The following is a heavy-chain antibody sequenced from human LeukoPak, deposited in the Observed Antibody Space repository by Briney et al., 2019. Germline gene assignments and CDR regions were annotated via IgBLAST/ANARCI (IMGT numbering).Heavy chain of an antibody. CDR2: ISYDGSNK. J-gene: IGHJ4*02. D-gene: IGHD1/OR15-1a*01. Sequence: GRSLRLSCAASGFTFSSYAMHWVRQAPGKGLEWVAVISYDGSNKYYADSVKGRFTISRDNSKNTLYLQMNSLRAEDTAVYYCAKDIYKEHYQFDFDYWGQGTLVTVSS. CDR3: AKDIYKEHYQFDFDY. CDR1: GFTFSSYA. V-gene: IGHV3-30-3*01.